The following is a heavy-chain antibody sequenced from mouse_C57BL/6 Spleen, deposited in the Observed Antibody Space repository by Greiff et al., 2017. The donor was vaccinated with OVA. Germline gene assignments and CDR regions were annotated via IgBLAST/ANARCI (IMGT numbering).Heavy chain of an antibody. J-gene: IGHJ4*01. Sequence: VQLQQSGAELVRPGSSVKMSCKTSGYTFTSYGITWVKQRPGQGLEWIGYIYTGNGYTEYNEKFKGTATLTSDTSSITAYMQHISLTSEVSAIYFCAIKETTVPYYAMDYWGQGTSVTVSS. CDR2: IYTGNGYT. V-gene: IGHV1-58*01. CDR1: GYTFTSYG. D-gene: IGHD1-1*01. CDR3: AIKETTVPYYAMDY.